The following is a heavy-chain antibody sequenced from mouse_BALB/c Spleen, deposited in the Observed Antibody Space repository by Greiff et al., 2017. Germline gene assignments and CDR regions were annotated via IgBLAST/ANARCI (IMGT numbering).Heavy chain of an antibody. CDR3: ARWVDYAMDY. D-gene: IGHD1-1*01. V-gene: IGHV3-2*02. CDR1: GYSITSDYA. J-gene: IGHJ4*01. CDR2: ISYSGST. Sequence: EVQLVESGPGLVKPSQSLSLTCTVTGYSITSDYAWNWIRQFPGNKLEWMGYISYSGSTSYNPSLKSRISITRDTSKNQFFLQLNSVTTEDTATYYCARWVDYAMDYWGQGTSVTVSS.